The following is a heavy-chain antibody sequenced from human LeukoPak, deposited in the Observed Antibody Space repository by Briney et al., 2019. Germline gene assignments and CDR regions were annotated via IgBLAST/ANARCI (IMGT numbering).Heavy chain of an antibody. V-gene: IGHV3-21*01. Sequence: GGSLRLSCAASGLSFSIYAMNWVRQAPGKGLQWVSSITGSSNHISYTDSVKGRFTISRDNAKNSLYLQMNSLRVEDTAIYYCANLRDIGLPSPYYFDRWGQGTLVTVSS. CDR2: ITGSSNHI. D-gene: IGHD3/OR15-3a*01. CDR3: ANLRDIGLPSPYYFDR. J-gene: IGHJ4*02. CDR1: GLSFSIYA.